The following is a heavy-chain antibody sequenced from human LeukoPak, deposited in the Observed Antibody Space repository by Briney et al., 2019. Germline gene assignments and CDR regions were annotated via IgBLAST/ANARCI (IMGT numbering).Heavy chain of an antibody. CDR2: ISGSGGST. CDR3: AKETYYYDSSGYPARIFDY. Sequence: GGSLRLSCAASGFTFSSYAMSWVRQAPGKGLEWVSAISGSGGSTYYADSVKGRFTISRDNSKNTLYLQMNSLRAEDTAVYYCAKETYYYDSSGYPARIFDYWGQGTLVTVSS. CDR1: GFTFSSYA. V-gene: IGHV3-23*01. J-gene: IGHJ4*02. D-gene: IGHD3-22*01.